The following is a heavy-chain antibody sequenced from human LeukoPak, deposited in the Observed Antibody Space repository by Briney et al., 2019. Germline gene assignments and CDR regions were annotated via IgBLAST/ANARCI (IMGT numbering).Heavy chain of an antibody. CDR3: ARSRGAGPGAYFDY. J-gene: IGHJ4*02. V-gene: IGHV3-23*01. CDR2: ISGSGGST. Sequence: GGSLRLSCAASGFTFSTYAMSWVRQAPGKGLEWVSAISGSGGSTYYADSVKGRFTISRDNAKNSLYLQMNSLRAEDTAVYYCARSRGAGPGAYFDYWGQGTLITVSS. D-gene: IGHD6-19*01. CDR1: GFTFSTYA.